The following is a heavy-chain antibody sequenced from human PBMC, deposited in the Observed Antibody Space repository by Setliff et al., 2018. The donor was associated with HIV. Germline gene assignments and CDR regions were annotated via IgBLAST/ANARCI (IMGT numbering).Heavy chain of an antibody. D-gene: IGHD3-9*01. CDR3: ATSSFYDILTAPTPGVFDI. Sequence: ASVKISCKVSGYSLTELSIHWVRQAPGEGLEWMGGFDPEDNETVYAEKFQGRVTMTEDTSPDTAYMALSSLRSENTAMYYCATSSFYDILTAPTPGVFDIWGQGTMVT. V-gene: IGHV1-24*01. J-gene: IGHJ3*02. CDR1: GYSLTELS. CDR2: FDPEDNET.